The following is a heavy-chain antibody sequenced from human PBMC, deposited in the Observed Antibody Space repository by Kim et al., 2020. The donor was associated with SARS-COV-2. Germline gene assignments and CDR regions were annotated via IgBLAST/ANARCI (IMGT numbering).Heavy chain of an antibody. CDR3: AKAEAYDY. Sequence: GRNKYSATSGKGRFTTSRDNSKNTRDLQMNSLRAEDTAVYYCAKAEAYDYWGQGTLVTVSS. CDR2: GRNK. V-gene: IGHV3-30*02. J-gene: IGHJ4*02.